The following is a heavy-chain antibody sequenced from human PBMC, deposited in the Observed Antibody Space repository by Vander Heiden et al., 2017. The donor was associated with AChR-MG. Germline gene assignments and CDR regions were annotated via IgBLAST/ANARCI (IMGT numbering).Heavy chain of an antibody. CDR1: GGSFSGYY. D-gene: IGHD5-12*01. CDR2: INHRGRT. V-gene: IGHV4-34*01. CDR3: ARGPEDGATPTGMDV. J-gene: IGHJ6*02. Sequence: QVQLQQWGAGLLKPSETLSLTCAVYGGSFSGYYWSWIRQPPGKGLEWIGEINHRGRTNYNPSLKSRVTISVDTSKNQFSLKLSSVTAADTAVYYWARGPEDGATPTGMDVWGQGTTVTVSS.